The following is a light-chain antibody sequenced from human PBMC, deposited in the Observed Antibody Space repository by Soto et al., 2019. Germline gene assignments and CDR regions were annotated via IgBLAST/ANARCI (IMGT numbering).Light chain of an antibody. CDR2: MAS. Sequence: DIQMTQSPSTLSASVGDRVTITCRASQSVSTWLAWYQQKPGKAPQVLISMASTLESGVPSRFSGSGSGTEFTLTISSLQPDDFAVYYCQQYNNWPPITFGQGTRLEI. V-gene: IGKV1-5*03. J-gene: IGKJ5*01. CDR3: QQYNNWPPIT. CDR1: QSVSTW.